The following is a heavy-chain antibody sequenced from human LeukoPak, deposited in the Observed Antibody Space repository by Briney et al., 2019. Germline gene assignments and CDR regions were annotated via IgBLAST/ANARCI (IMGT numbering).Heavy chain of an antibody. D-gene: IGHD3-10*01. CDR2: MNLNSGNT. J-gene: IGHJ5*02. CDR3: ARGVNSSPGNWFDP. Sequence: ASVKVSCKASGYTFTSYDINWVRQAPGQGLEWMGWMNLNSGNTGYAQKFQGRVTMTRDTSISTAYMELGSVRSEDTAIYYCARGVNSSPGNWFDPWGQGTLVTVSS. V-gene: IGHV1-8*01. CDR1: GYTFTSYD.